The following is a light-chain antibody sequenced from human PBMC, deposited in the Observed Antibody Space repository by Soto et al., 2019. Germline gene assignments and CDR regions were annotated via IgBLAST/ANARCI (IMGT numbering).Light chain of an antibody. CDR2: GNN. CDR1: SSNIGSNP. CDR3: AAWDDSLNGFV. J-gene: IGLJ1*01. V-gene: IGLV1-44*01. Sequence: QSVLTQPPSASGTPGQRVTISCSGSSSNIGSNPVNWYQQLPETAPKLLIYGNNQRPSGVPDRFSGSKSGTSASLALSGLQSEDEADYYCAAWDDSLNGFVFGTGTKVTVL.